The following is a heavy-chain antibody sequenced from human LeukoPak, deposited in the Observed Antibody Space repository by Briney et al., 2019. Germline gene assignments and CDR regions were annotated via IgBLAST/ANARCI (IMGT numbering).Heavy chain of an antibody. CDR2: ISSSSNYI. D-gene: IGHD4-11*01. CDR3: ARDSITTDYYMDV. V-gene: IGHV3-21*01. Sequence: GGSLRLSCAASRFTFRSYSMNWVRQAPGKGLEWVSSISSSSNYIYYSDSVKGRFTISRDNAKNSLYLQMNSLRAEDTAVYYCARDSITTDYYMDVWGKGTTVTVSS. J-gene: IGHJ6*03. CDR1: RFTFRSYS.